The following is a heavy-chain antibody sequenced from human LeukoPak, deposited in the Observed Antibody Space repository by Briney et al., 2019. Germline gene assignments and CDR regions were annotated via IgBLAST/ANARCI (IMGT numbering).Heavy chain of an antibody. J-gene: IGHJ4*02. CDR1: GDYITRGYY. V-gene: IGHV4-38-2*02. CDR3: ARHYDNLTGFFDY. Sequence: SETLSLTCTVSGDYITRGYYWGWIRQPPGKGLEWIGTIYHSGSTYYNPSLKSRVTISVDTSKNQFSLKLSSVTAADTAVCYCARHYDNLTGFFDYWGQGTLVTVSS. D-gene: IGHD3-9*01. CDR2: IYHSGST.